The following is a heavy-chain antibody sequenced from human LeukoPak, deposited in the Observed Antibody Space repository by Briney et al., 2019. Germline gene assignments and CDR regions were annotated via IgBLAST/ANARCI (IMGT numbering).Heavy chain of an antibody. J-gene: IGHJ3*02. Sequence: GGSLRLSCAVSGFTFSSYEMIWVRQAPGKGLEWVSYISSAGSTIYYADSVRGRFTISRDNARNSLYLQMNNLRAEDTAFYYCARDSIVNGAFDIWGQGTMVTVSS. CDR1: GFTFSSYE. V-gene: IGHV3-48*03. CDR2: ISSAGSTI. D-gene: IGHD2/OR15-2a*01. CDR3: ARDSIVNGAFDI.